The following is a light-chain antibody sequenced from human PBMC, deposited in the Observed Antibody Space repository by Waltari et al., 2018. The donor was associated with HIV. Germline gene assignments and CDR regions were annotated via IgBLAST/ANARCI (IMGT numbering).Light chain of an antibody. V-gene: IGKV6-21*01. CDR3: HQTSLLPNT. CDR2: YAS. CDR1: QSIGTN. Sequence: EIVLTQSPEFQSVTPKEKVNITCRASQSIGTNLHWYQQKPDQSPKLLIKYASQSFSGVPSRFSASGSGTDFTLTINSLETEDAATYYCHQTSLLPNTFGQGTKLEIK. J-gene: IGKJ2*01.